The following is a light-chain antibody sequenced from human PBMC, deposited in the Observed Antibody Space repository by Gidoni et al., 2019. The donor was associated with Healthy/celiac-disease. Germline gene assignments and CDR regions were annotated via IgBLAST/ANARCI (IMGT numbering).Light chain of an antibody. Sequence: EIVLTQSPATLSLSPGERATLSCRASQNVSSYLAWYQQKPGQAPRLLIYDASNSATGIPARFSGSGSGTDFTLTISSLEPEDFAVYYCQQRSNVLTFGGGTKVEIK. CDR2: DAS. CDR3: QQRSNVLT. J-gene: IGKJ4*01. CDR1: QNVSSY. V-gene: IGKV3-11*01.